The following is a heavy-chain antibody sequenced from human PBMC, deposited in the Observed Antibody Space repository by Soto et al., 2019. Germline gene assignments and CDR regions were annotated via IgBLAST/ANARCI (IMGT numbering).Heavy chain of an antibody. CDR1: GYSFTSYW. D-gene: IGHD4-4*01. CDR2: IDPSDSYT. CDR3: ARHDYSNTHMDV. J-gene: IGHJ6*02. Sequence: PGGSLQISCKGSGYSFTSYWISWVRQMTGKGLEWMGRIDPSDSYTNYSPSFQGHVTISADKSISTAYLQWSSLKASDTAMYYCARHDYSNTHMDVWGQGTTVTVSS. V-gene: IGHV5-10-1*01.